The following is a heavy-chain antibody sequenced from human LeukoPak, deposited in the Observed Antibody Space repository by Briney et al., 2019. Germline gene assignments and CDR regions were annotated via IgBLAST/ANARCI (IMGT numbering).Heavy chain of an antibody. J-gene: IGHJ4*02. CDR1: GFTFRTEA. CDR3: AKKLGFIPQFDY. CDR2: ISDSSRTT. D-gene: IGHD6-13*01. V-gene: IGHV3-23*01. Sequence: PGGSLRLSCEVSGFTFRTEAMTWVRQAPGKGLEWVSSISDSSRTTYYADSVQGRFTISRDNSRNTVYLQMNSLRVEDTAFYYCAKKLGFIPQFDYWSQGTLVAVSS.